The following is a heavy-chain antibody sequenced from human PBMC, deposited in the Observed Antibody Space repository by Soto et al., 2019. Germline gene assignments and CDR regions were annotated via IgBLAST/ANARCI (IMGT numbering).Heavy chain of an antibody. CDR2: IYYSGST. Sequence: PSETLSLTCAVSGYSISSSNWWSWIRQPPGKGLEWIGYIYYSGSTNYNPSLKSRVTISVDTSKNQFALKLSSVTAADTAVYYCARDRPFAYYDFWSGYRDYYYYGMDVWGQGTTVTVSS. CDR3: ARDRPFAYYDFWSGYRDYYYYGMDV. V-gene: IGHV4-28*03. CDR1: GYSISSSNW. D-gene: IGHD3-3*01. J-gene: IGHJ6*02.